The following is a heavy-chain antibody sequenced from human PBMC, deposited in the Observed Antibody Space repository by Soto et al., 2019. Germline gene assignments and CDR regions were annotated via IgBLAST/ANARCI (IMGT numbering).Heavy chain of an antibody. CDR1: GGSISSGGYS. CDR3: ARGHGPGVTMIVVGPVAFDI. Sequence: SETLSLTCAVSGGSISSGGYSWSWIRQPPGKGLEWIGYINHSGNTNYSQALKSRVTISVDTSKNQFSLKLSSVTAADTAVYYCARGHGPGVTMIVVGPVAFDIWGQGTMVTVSS. D-gene: IGHD3-22*01. J-gene: IGHJ3*02. CDR2: INHSGNT. V-gene: IGHV4-30-2*01.